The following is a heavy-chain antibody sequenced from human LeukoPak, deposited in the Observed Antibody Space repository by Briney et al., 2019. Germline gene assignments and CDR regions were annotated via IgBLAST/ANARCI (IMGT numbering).Heavy chain of an antibody. D-gene: IGHD6-13*01. CDR1: GFTFSSYS. V-gene: IGHV3-21*01. Sequence: PGGSLRLSCAASGFTFSSYSMNWVRQAPGKGLEWVSSISTTSDYIYYADSLKGRLTISRDNAKNSLYLQMNSLRAEDTAVYYCARGGIYSQGFDYWGRGTLVTVSS. CDR3: ARGGIYSQGFDY. J-gene: IGHJ4*02. CDR2: ISTTSDYI.